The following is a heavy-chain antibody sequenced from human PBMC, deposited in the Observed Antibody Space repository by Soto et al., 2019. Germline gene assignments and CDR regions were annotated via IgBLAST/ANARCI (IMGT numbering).Heavy chain of an antibody. CDR2: ISSTTNYI. CDR3: ARESEDLTSDFDY. J-gene: IGHJ4*02. Sequence: GGSLRLSCAASGFTFTRYSMNWVRQAPGKGLEWVSSISSTTNYIYYGDSMKGRFTISRDNAKNSPYLEMNSLRAEDTAVYYCARESEDLTSDFDYWGQGTLVTVSS. V-gene: IGHV3-21*06. CDR1: GFTFTRYS.